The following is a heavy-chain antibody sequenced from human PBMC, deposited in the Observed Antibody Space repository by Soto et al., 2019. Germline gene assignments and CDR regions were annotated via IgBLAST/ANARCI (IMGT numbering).Heavy chain of an antibody. D-gene: IGHD3-22*01. CDR3: ARDYYDSSGYYLIEYYYYGMDV. V-gene: IGHV1-69*12. CDR1: GGTFSSYA. J-gene: IGHJ6*02. CDR2: IIPIFGTA. Sequence: QVQLVQSGAEVKKPGSSVKVSCKASGGTFSSYAISWVRQAPGQGLEWMGGIIPIFGTANYAQKFQGRVTGTEDESTSTAYMVLSSLRSEDTAVYYCARDYYDSSGYYLIEYYYYGMDVWGQGTTVTVSS.